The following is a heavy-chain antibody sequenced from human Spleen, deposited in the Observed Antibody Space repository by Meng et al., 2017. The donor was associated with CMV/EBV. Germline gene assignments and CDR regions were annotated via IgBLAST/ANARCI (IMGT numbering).Heavy chain of an antibody. CDR2: IKHDGSEK. Sequence: GESLKISCAASGFTFSSYWLSWVRQAPGKGLEWVANIKHDGSEKYYVDSVKGRFTISRDNAKNSLYLQMNSLRAEDTAVYYCARDRDYGMDVWGQGTTVTVSS. CDR3: ARDRDYGMDV. CDR1: GFTFSSYW. V-gene: IGHV3-7*01. J-gene: IGHJ6*02.